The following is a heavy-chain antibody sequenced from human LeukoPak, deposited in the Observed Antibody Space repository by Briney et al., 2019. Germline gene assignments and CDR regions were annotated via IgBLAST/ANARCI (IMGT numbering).Heavy chain of an antibody. D-gene: IGHD2/OR15-2a*01. CDR3: ARVRSTANWFDP. V-gene: IGHV1-3*01. CDR2: INAGNGNT. Sequence: ASVKVSCKASGYTFTSYAMHWVRQAPGQRLEWMGWINAGNGNTKYSQKFQGRVTITRDTSASTAYKELRSLRSDDTAVYYCARVRSTANWFDPWGQGTLVTVSS. J-gene: IGHJ5*02. CDR1: GYTFTSYA.